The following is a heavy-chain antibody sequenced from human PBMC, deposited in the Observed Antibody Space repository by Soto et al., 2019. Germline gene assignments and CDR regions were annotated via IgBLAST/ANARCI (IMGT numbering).Heavy chain of an antibody. V-gene: IGHV3-48*01. D-gene: IGHD3-10*01. CDR3: ARDSGGGDAFDI. J-gene: IGHJ3*02. Sequence: EVQLVESGGGLVQPGGSLRLSCAASGFTFSSYSMNWVRQAPGKGLEWVSYISSSSSTIYYADSVKGRFTISRENAKNLVYPQMNSLRAEDTAVYYCARDSGGGDAFDIWGQGTMVTVSS. CDR2: ISSSSSTI. CDR1: GFTFSSYS.